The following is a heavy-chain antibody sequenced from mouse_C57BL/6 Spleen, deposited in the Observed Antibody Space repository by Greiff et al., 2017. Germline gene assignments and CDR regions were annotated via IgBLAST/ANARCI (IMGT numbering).Heavy chain of an antibody. CDR1: GYTFTSYW. CDR3: ARDSNGYYAMDY. V-gene: IGHV1-64*01. Sequence: QVQLQQPGAELVKPGASVKLSCKASGYTFTSYWMHWVKQRPGQGLEWIGMIHPNSGSTNYNEKFKSKATLTVDKSSSTASMQLSSLTSEDSAVYYCARDSNGYYAMDYWGQGTSVTVSS. J-gene: IGHJ4*01. CDR2: IHPNSGST. D-gene: IGHD2-5*01.